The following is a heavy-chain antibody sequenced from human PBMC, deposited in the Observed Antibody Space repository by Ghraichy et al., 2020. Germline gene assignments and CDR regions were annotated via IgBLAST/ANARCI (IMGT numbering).Heavy chain of an antibody. CDR2: IYHSGST. Sequence: SETLSLTCAVSGGSISSGGYSWSWIRQPPGKGLEWIGYIYHSGSTYYNPSLKSRVTISVDRSKNQFSLKLSSVTAADTAVYYCARAPSGIGALFDLWGRGTLVTVSS. V-gene: IGHV4-30-2*01. J-gene: IGHJ2*01. D-gene: IGHD3-10*01. CDR1: GGSISSGGYS. CDR3: ARAPSGIGALFDL.